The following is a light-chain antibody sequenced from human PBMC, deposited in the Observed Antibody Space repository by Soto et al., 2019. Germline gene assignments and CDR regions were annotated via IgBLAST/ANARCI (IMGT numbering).Light chain of an antibody. V-gene: IGKV1-5*03. CDR3: QHYNNYLLT. Sequence: DIQMTHSPSTLSASVGDRVIITCRASQTISSWLAWYQQKPGKAPKLLIYKASSLESGVPSRFSGSGSGTEFTLTISSLQPDDFATYYCQHYNNYLLTFGGGTKVDIK. CDR2: KAS. CDR1: QTISSW. J-gene: IGKJ4*01.